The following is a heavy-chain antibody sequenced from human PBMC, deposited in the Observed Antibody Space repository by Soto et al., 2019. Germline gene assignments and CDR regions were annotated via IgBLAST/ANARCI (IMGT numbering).Heavy chain of an antibody. CDR1: GGSISSGGYY. J-gene: IGHJ6*02. V-gene: IGHV4-31*03. Sequence: SETLSLTCTVSGGSISSGGYYLSWIRQHPGKDLEWIGYIYYSGSTYYNPSLKSRVTISVDTSKNQFSLKLSSVTAADTAVYYCAREVVVVVAATPYYYYGMDVWGQGTTVTVSS. CDR3: AREVVVVVAATPYYYYGMDV. CDR2: IYYSGST. D-gene: IGHD2-15*01.